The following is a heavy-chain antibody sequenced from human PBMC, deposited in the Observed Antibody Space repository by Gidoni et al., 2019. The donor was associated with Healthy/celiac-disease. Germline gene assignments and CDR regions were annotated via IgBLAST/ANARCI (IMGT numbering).Heavy chain of an antibody. D-gene: IGHD5-18*01. CDR2: IYYSGST. CDR3: ARHGDTAMVLGTPLEY. J-gene: IGHJ4*02. CDR1: GGSISSSRYY. V-gene: IGHV4-39*01. Sequence: LQLQKPGPGLVKPSETLSLTCTVPGGSISSSRYYWGLIRPPPGKGLECIGSIYYSGSTYYNPSLKRRVTISVDTSKNQFSLKLSSVTAADTAVYYCARHGDTAMVLGTPLEYWGQGTLVTVSS.